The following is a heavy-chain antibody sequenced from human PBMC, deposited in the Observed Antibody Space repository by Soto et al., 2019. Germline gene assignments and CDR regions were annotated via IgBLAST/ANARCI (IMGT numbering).Heavy chain of an antibody. J-gene: IGHJ5*02. CDR3: ARPYCSGGSCYRNVNWFEP. Sequence: SETLSLTCTFSVVSISSSSYYCGWIRQPPWKGLEWIGSIYYSGSTYYNPSLKSRVTISVDTSKNQFSLKLSSVTAADTAVYYCARPYCSGGSCYRNVNWFEPWGQGTLVNVSS. CDR2: IYYSGST. V-gene: IGHV4-39*01. D-gene: IGHD2-15*01. CDR1: VVSISSSSYY.